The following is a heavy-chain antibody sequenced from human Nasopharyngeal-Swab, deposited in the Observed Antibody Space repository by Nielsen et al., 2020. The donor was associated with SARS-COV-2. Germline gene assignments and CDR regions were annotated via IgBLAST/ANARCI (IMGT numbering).Heavy chain of an antibody. J-gene: IGHJ4*02. Sequence: GGSLRLSCAASGFTFSSYAMHWVRQAPGKGLEWVANINKDGSEKNYVDSVKGRFTISRDNARNSLYLQMNSLRVEDTAVYYCVRVGPYCGDDCYSRFFDYWGQGTLVTVSS. CDR2: INKDGSEK. D-gene: IGHD2-21*02. CDR3: VRVGPYCGDDCYSRFFDY. CDR1: GFTFSSYA. V-gene: IGHV3-7*05.